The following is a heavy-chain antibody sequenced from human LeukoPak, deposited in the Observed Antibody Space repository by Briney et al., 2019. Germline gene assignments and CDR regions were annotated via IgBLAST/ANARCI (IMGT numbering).Heavy chain of an antibody. CDR1: GFTFSNFA. V-gene: IGHV3-30-3*01. CDR3: ARVRGGRSWYYYGMDV. CDR2: ISYDGDNE. J-gene: IGHJ6*02. Sequence: GRSLRLSCAASGFTFSNFAMHWVRQAPGKGLEWVAVISYDGDNEYYADSVKGQFTISRDNSKDRLYLQMNSLRPEDTAMYYCARVRGGRSWYYYGMDVWGRGTTVIVFS. D-gene: IGHD3-16*01.